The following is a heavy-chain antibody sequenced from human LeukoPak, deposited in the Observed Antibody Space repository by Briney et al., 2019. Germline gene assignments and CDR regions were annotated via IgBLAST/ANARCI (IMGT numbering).Heavy chain of an antibody. V-gene: IGHV3-48*03. CDR1: GFSFSSYE. CDR2: ISSSGSTI. D-gene: IGHD3-10*01. J-gene: IGHJ5*01. CDR3: ARGYYYGSGTLGPFDS. Sequence: PGGSLTLSCAASGFSFSSYEMNWVRQAPGKGLEWVSYISSSGSTIYNADSVKGRFTISRDNAKNSLYLQMNSLRAEDTAVYYCARGYYYGSGTLGPFDSWGQGTLVTVSS.